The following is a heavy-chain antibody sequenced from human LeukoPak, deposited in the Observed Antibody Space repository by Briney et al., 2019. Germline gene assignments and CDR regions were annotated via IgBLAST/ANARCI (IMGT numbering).Heavy chain of an antibody. V-gene: IGHV1-18*01. Sequence: GASVKVSCKTSGYTFTTHGITWVRQAPGQGLEWTGWFSAYSGATKFAQKVQGRVTMTTEISTSTAYMELRSLRSDDTAVYYCARARSATSMAAVDYFDYWGQGTLVTVSS. J-gene: IGHJ4*02. CDR2: FSAYSGAT. CDR1: GYTFTTHG. D-gene: IGHD6-13*01. CDR3: ARARSATSMAAVDYFDY.